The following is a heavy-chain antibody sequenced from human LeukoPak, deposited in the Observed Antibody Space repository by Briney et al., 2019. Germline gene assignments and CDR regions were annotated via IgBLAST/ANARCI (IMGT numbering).Heavy chain of an antibody. Sequence: SVKVSCKASGGTFSSYAISWVRQAPGQGLEWMGGIIPIFGTANYAQKFQGRVTITADESTSTAYMELSSLGSEDTAVYYCATPIPPIRSSGRLGHYGMDVWGQGATVTVSS. CDR1: GGTFSSYA. CDR3: ATPIPPIRSSGRLGHYGMDV. V-gene: IGHV1-69*01. D-gene: IGHD6-19*01. CDR2: IIPIFGTA. J-gene: IGHJ6*02.